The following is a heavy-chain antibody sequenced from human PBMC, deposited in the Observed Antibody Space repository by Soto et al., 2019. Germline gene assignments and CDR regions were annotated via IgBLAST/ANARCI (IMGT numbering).Heavy chain of an antibody. CDR3: ARERYQVISDGMDV. CDR2: INPQTGGT. V-gene: IGHV1-2*02. J-gene: IGHJ6*02. D-gene: IGHD2-2*01. Sequence: QVQLVQSGAEVKTPGASVRVSCKASGYTFTGYYIHWVREAPGQGLEWMGWINPQTGGTSYAQKFQGRVTLSRDTSINTAYPELSRLTFDDAAVYFCARERYQVISDGMDVWGQGTTVTVSS. CDR1: GYTFTGYY.